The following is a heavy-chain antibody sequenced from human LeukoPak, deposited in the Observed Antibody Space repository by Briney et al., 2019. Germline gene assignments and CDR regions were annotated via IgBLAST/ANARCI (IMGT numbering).Heavy chain of an antibody. CDR3: ARGHQYQLMDSYYGMDV. CDR1: GYTFTSYY. J-gene: IGHJ6*02. CDR2: INPSGGST. D-gene: IGHD2-2*01. V-gene: IGHV1-46*01. Sequence: ASVTVSCKASGYTFTSYYMHWVRQAPGQGLEWMGIINPSGGSTSYAQKFQGRVTMTRDTSMSTVYMELSSLRSEDTAVYYCARGHQYQLMDSYYGMDVWGQGTTVTVSS.